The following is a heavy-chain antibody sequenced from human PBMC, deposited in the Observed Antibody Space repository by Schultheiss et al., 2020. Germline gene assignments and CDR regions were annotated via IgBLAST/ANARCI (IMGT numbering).Heavy chain of an antibody. CDR2: IYYSGST. V-gene: IGHV4-39*01. CDR3: ARLVVDSTANFSSGKRYYFDY. J-gene: IGHJ4*02. CDR1: GGSISSGGYY. D-gene: IGHD3-22*01. Sequence: SETLSLTCTVSGGSISSGGYYWGWIRQPPGKGLEWIGSIYYSGSTYYNPSLKSRVTISVDTSKNQFSLKLSSVTAADTAVYYCARLVVDSTANFSSGKRYYFDYWGQGTLVTGSS.